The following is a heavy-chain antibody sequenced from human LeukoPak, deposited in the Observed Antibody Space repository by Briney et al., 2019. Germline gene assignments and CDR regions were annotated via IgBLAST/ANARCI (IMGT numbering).Heavy chain of an antibody. CDR2: VSGTGGRT. CDR1: GFTFSTYA. V-gene: IGHV3-23*01. CDR3: AKGARLRVSCDY. J-gene: IGHJ4*02. Sequence: GGSLRLSCAASGFTFSTYAMSWVRQAPGKGLEWVSVVSGTGGRTYYADSVKGRFTISRDNSKNTLYLQMNSLRAEDTAVYYCAKGARLRVSCDYWGQGTLVTVSS. D-gene: IGHD3-16*01.